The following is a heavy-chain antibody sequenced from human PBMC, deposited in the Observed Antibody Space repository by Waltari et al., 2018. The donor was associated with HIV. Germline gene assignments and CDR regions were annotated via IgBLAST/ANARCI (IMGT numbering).Heavy chain of an antibody. V-gene: IGHV3-21*01. CDR3: ATGGWSFYDV. D-gene: IGHD6-19*01. CDR1: GLTLSSFS. J-gene: IGHJ4*02. Sequence: EEQLVESGGGLVKTGGSLRLSCEATGLTLSSFSMHWVRQAPGKGLEWVSSISSGGLYIHYADSVKGRFTISRHNANNSLFLQMNSLRAEDTAVYYCATGGWSFYDVWGRGTLVIVSS. CDR2: ISSGGLYI.